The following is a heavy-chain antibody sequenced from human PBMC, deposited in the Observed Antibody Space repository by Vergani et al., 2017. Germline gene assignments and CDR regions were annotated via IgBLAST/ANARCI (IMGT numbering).Heavy chain of an antibody. Sequence: EVQLVESGGGLVQPGGSLRLSCAASGFTFSSYAMSWVRQAPGKGLEWVSAISGSGGSTYYADSVKGRFTISRDNSKNTLYLQMNSLRAEDTAVYYCASPYYYGSGSYYLFDYWGQGTLVTVSS. CDR1: GFTFSSYA. J-gene: IGHJ4*02. CDR3: ASPYYYGSGSYYLFDY. V-gene: IGHV3-23*04. CDR2: ISGSGGST. D-gene: IGHD3-10*01.